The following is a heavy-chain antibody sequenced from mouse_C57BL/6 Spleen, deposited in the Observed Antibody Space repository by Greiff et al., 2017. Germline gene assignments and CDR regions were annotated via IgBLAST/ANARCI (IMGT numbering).Heavy chain of an antibody. CDR2: INPGSGGT. CDR1: GYAFTNYL. V-gene: IGHV1-54*01. Sequence: VKLQESGAELVRPGTSVKVSCKASGYAFTNYLIEWVKQRPGQGLEWIGVINPGSGGTNYNEKFKGKATLTADKSSSTAYMQLSSLTSEDSAVYFCAEGGLGRVYFDYWGQGTTLTVSS. D-gene: IGHD4-1*01. J-gene: IGHJ2*01. CDR3: AEGGLGRVYFDY.